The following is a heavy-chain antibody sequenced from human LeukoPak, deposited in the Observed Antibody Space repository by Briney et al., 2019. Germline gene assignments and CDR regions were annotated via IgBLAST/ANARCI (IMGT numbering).Heavy chain of an antibody. CDR2: IYYSGST. V-gene: IGHV4-59*01. CDR3: AKDLHNLDYYYDSSGLNLFDY. D-gene: IGHD3-22*01. Sequence: SETLSLTCTVSGGSISSYYWSWIRQPPGKGLEWIGYIYYSGSTNYNPSLKSRVTISVDTSKNQFSLKLSSVTAADTAVYYCAKDLHNLDYYYDSSGLNLFDYWGQGTLVTVSS. J-gene: IGHJ4*02. CDR1: GGSISSYY.